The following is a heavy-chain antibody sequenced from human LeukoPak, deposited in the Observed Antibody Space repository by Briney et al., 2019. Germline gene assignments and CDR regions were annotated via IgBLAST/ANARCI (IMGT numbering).Heavy chain of an antibody. CDR3: AGQMTTVTYYFDY. D-gene: IGHD4-11*01. V-gene: IGHV4-34*01. J-gene: IGHJ4*02. Sequence: PSETLSLTCAVYGGSFSGYYWSWIRQPPGKGLEWLGEINHSGSTNYNPSLKSRVTISVDTSKNQFSLKLSSVTAADTAVYYCAGQMTTVTYYFDYWGQGTLVTVSS. CDR2: INHSGST. CDR1: GGSFSGYY.